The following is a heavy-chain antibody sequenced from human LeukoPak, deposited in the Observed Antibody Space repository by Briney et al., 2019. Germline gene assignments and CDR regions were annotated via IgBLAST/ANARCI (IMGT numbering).Heavy chain of an antibody. Sequence: PSETLSLTCAVSGGSISSNSYYWGWIRQPPGKGLEWIGSIYYSGSTYYNPSLKSRVTISVDTSKNPFSLKLSSVTAADTAVYYCARGSPDIVASSFDYWGQGTLVTVSS. CDR2: IYYSGST. CDR3: ARGSPDIVASSFDY. CDR1: GGSISSNSYY. J-gene: IGHJ4*02. V-gene: IGHV4-39*07. D-gene: IGHD5-12*01.